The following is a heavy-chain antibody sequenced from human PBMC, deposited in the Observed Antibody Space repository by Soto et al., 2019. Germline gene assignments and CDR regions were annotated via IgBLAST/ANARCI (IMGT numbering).Heavy chain of an antibody. J-gene: IGHJ4*02. CDR3: ASSGYCSRGSCYFDY. CDR1: GGTFSSYA. V-gene: IGHV1-69*13. D-gene: IGHD2-15*01. CDR2: IIPIFGTA. Sequence: SVKVSCKASGGTFSSYAISWVRQAPGQGLEWMGGIIPIFGTANYAQKFQGRVTITADESTSTAYMELRSLRSEDTAVYYCASSGYCSRGSCYFDYRGPGPLVTVSS.